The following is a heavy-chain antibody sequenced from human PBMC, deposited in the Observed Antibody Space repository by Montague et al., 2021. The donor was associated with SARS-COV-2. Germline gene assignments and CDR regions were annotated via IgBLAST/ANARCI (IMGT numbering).Heavy chain of an antibody. CDR3: ARARSAFDM. CDR1: GGSLRAYF. V-gene: IGHV4-59*13. J-gene: IGHJ3*02. CDR2: VYYNGTT. Sequence: SKTLSLTCSVAGGSLRAYFWSWIRQPPGKRLEWIGGVYYNGTTDYNPSLKSRVNISLDTSTTQLSLNMASVTSVDTGVYYCARARSAFDMWGRGTMVTVSS.